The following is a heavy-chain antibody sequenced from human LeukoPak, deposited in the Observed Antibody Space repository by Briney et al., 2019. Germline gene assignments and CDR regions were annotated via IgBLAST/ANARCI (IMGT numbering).Heavy chain of an antibody. Sequence: SVKVSCKASGGTFSSYAISWVRQAPGQGLEWMGRIIPILGIANYAQKFQGRVTITADKSTSTAYMELSSLRSEDTAVYYCARDQTLVGGLLVVPPKIWGQGTMVTVSS. D-gene: IGHD1-26*01. V-gene: IGHV1-69*04. CDR2: IIPILGIA. J-gene: IGHJ3*02. CDR3: ARDQTLVGGLLVVPPKI. CDR1: GGTFSSYA.